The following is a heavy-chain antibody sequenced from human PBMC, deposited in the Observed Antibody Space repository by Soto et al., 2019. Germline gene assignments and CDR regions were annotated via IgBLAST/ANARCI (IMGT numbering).Heavy chain of an antibody. CDR1: GGSISSSSYY. J-gene: IGHJ5*02. D-gene: IGHD5-18*01. V-gene: IGHV4-39*02. CDR3: AGEAIQGSSWFDP. CDR2: IYYSGST. Sequence: QLQLQESGPGLVKPSETLSLTCTVPGGSISSSSYYWGWIRQPPGKVLEWIGSIYYSGSTYYNPSLKRRVTISVDTSNNQSSLKLTAVTAADTAVYYCAGEAIQGSSWFDPGRQGTLITVSS.